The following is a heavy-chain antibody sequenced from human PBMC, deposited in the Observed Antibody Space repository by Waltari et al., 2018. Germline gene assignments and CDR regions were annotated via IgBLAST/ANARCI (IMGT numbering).Heavy chain of an antibody. CDR2: SSNDGRNT. CDR1: GFTFSSYG. J-gene: IGHJ6*02. Sequence: QVQLVESGGGVVQPGRSLRLSCVASGFTFSSYGMHWVRQAPGKGLEWVAVSSNDGRNTYYADSVKGRFTISRDNSKNTLYLQMNSLRAEDTAVYYCAAEASELRVAAAGTDGMDVWGQGTTVTVSS. V-gene: IGHV3-30*03. D-gene: IGHD6-13*01. CDR3: AAEASELRVAAAGTDGMDV.